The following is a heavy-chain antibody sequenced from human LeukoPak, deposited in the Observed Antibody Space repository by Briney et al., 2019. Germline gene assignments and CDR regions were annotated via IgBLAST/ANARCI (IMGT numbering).Heavy chain of an antibody. CDR1: GFTFSSYA. CDR3: AKDLENAGLRYFDWLPPLGY. V-gene: IGHV3-23*01. CDR2: ISGSGGST. J-gene: IGHJ4*02. Sequence: PGRSLRLSCAASGFTFSSYAMSWVRQAPGKGLEWVSAISGSGGSTYYADSVKGRFTISRDNSKNALYLQMNSLRAEDTAVYYCAKDLENAGLRYFDWLPPLGYWGQGTLVTVSS. D-gene: IGHD3-9*01.